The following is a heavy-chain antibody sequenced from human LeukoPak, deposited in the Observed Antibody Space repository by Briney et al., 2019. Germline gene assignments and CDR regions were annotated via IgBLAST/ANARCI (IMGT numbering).Heavy chain of an antibody. CDR2: INHSGST. Sequence: SETLSLTCAVYGGSFSGYYWSWIRQPPGKGLEWIGEINHSGSTNYNPSLKSRVTISLDTSKNQFSLNLNSVTAADTAVYYCARGPSRDGYVNDYWGQGTLVTVSS. CDR1: GGSFSGYY. J-gene: IGHJ4*02. V-gene: IGHV4-34*01. D-gene: IGHD5-24*01. CDR3: ARGPSRDGYVNDY.